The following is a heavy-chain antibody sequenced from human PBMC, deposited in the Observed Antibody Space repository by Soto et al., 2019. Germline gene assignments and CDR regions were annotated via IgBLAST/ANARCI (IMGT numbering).Heavy chain of an antibody. CDR2: IHSSGRT. D-gene: IGHD1-7*01. Sequence: QVQLQESGPGLVKPSETLSLTCTVSGGSMSGHYWSWIRQPQGKGLEWIAYIHSSGRTNYNPSLSSRVTISVDTSRNQFSLKLTSVTAADTAMYYCARHWATAVDHGELVDHWGQGTLVTVSS. CDR3: ARHWATAVDHGELVDH. J-gene: IGHJ4*02. V-gene: IGHV4-59*08. CDR1: GGSMSGHY.